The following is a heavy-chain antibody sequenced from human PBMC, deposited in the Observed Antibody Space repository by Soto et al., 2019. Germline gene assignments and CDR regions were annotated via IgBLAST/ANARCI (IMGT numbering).Heavy chain of an antibody. Sequence: QVQLVQSGAEVKKPGSSVKVSCKASGGTFSSYAISWVRQAPGQGLEWMGGIIPIFGTADYAQKFQGRVTITADESTSTAYMELSCLRSEDTAVYYCASLIAAAGPPHSPRYYYGMDVWGQGTTVIVSS. CDR2: IIPIFGTA. J-gene: IGHJ6*02. CDR1: GGTFSSYA. D-gene: IGHD6-13*01. CDR3: ASLIAAAGPPHSPRYYYGMDV. V-gene: IGHV1-69*12.